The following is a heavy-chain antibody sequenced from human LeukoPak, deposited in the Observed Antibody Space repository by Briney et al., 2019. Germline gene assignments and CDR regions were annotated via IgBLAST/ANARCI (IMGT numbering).Heavy chain of an antibody. CDR1: GFTFSDYW. CDR3: ARGFTIFGVVNDAFDI. CDR2: IDSDGSST. V-gene: IGHV3-74*01. Sequence: PGGSRRLSCAASGFTFSDYWMHWVRQAPGKGLVWVSRIDSDGSSTSNADSVKGRFTISRDNAKNTVYLQMNSLRAEYTAVYYCARGFTIFGVVNDAFDIGGQGTMVTVSS. J-gene: IGHJ3*02. D-gene: IGHD3-3*01.